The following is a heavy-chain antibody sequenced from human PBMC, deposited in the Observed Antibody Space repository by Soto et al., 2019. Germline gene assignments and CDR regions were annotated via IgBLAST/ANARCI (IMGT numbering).Heavy chain of an antibody. CDR3: ARNRGDYGDYFDN. J-gene: IGHJ4*02. Sequence: QVQLVQSGAEVKKPGSSVKVSCKASGGTFSSFLISWVRQAPGQGLEWMGGIIPMFGTVNYAQNFQGRVTITADKSTTTAYMELSNLRSEDMAMYYCARNRGDYGDYFDNWGQGTLVTVSS. V-gene: IGHV1-69*06. CDR2: IIPMFGTV. D-gene: IGHD4-17*01. CDR1: GGTFSSFL.